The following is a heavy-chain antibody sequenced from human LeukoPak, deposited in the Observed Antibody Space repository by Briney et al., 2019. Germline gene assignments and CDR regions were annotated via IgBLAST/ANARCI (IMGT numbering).Heavy chain of an antibody. J-gene: IGHJ4*02. Sequence: SETLSLTCTVSGGSISSYYWSWIRQPPGKGLEWIGYIYYSGSTNYNPSLKSRVTISVDTSKNQFSLKLSSVTAADMAVYYCARGEAQWLGPFDYWGQGTLVTVSS. V-gene: IGHV4-59*01. CDR2: IYYSGST. CDR1: GGSISSYY. CDR3: ARGEAQWLGPFDY. D-gene: IGHD6-19*01.